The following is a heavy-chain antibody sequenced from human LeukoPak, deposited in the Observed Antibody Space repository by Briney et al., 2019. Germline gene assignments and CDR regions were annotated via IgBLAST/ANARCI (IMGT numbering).Heavy chain of an antibody. J-gene: IGHJ3*02. Sequence: SETLSLTCTVSGASISIYYWSWIRQPAGKGLEWIGRIYTSGNTNYNPSLESRVTMSLDTSKNQFSLKLTSVTAADTAVYYCARSDTYCSGGSCPPNTFDAFDIWGQGTMVTVSS. D-gene: IGHD2-15*01. CDR2: IYTSGNT. CDR3: ARSDTYCSGGSCPPNTFDAFDI. V-gene: IGHV4-4*07. CDR1: GASISIYY.